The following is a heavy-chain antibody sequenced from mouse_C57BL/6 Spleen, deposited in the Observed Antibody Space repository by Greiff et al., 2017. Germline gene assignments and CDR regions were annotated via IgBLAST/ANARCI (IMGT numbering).Heavy chain of an antibody. Sequence: EVKLQQSGPELVKPGASVKMSCKASGYTFTDYNMHWVKQSHGKSLEWIGYINPNNGGTSYNQKFKGKATLTVNKSSSTAYMELRSLTSEDSAVYYCARWGPEYYYAMDYWGQGTSVTVSS. V-gene: IGHV1-22*01. J-gene: IGHJ4*01. CDR3: ARWGPEYYYAMDY. CDR1: GYTFTDYN. CDR2: INPNNGGT.